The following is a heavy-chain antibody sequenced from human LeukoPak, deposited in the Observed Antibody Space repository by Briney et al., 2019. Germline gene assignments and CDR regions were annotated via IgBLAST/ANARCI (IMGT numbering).Heavy chain of an antibody. V-gene: IGHV3-66*01. CDR3: ARVHSGSYFQH. J-gene: IGHJ1*01. CDR1: GFTVSSNY. D-gene: IGHD1-26*01. Sequence: GGSQRLSCAASGFTVSSNYMSWVRQAPGKGLEWVSVIYSGGSTYYADSVKGRFTISRDNSKNTLYLQMNSLRADDTAVYYCARVHSGSYFQHWGQGTLVTVSS. CDR2: IYSGGST.